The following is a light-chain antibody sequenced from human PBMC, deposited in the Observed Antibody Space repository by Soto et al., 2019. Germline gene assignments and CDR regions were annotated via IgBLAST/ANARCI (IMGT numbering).Light chain of an antibody. CDR1: SSDIGAYNY. CDR3: NSYTSLSNRV. J-gene: IGLJ1*01. Sequence: QSVLTKPASVSGSTGQSITISCTGTSSDIGAYNYVSWYQQHPGKAPKLLIYEVTNRPSGVSDRFSGSKSGNTASLTISGLQAEDEANYYCNSYTSLSNRVFGTGTKVTVL. V-gene: IGLV2-14*01. CDR2: EVT.